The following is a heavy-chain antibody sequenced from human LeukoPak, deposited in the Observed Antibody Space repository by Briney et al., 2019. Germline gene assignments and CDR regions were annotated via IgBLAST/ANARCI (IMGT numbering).Heavy chain of an antibody. CDR2: ISGSGGST. CDR3: AKGRGTSGWYSFDF. J-gene: IGHJ4*02. Sequence: GGSLRLSCAASGFTFSSYAMSWVRQAPGKGLEWVSAISGSGGSTYYADSVKGRFSISRDNSQDTLYLQMNSLRAEDTAVYSCAKGRGTSGWYSFDFWGQGTLVTVSS. D-gene: IGHD6-19*01. V-gene: IGHV3-23*01. CDR1: GFTFSSYA.